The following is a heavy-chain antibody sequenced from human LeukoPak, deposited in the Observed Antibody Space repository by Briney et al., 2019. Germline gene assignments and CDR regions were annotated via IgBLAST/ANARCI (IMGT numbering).Heavy chain of an antibody. CDR2: IKQDGSEK. Sequence: GGSLRLSCAASGFTFSSYAMSWVRQAPGKGLEWVANIKQDGSEKYYVDSVKGRFTISRDNAKNSLYLQMNSLRAEDTAVYYCARDIRLREERSFFRTRHFDYWGQGTLVTVSS. V-gene: IGHV3-7*01. J-gene: IGHJ4*02. CDR3: ARDIRLREERSFFRTRHFDY. CDR1: GFTFSSYA. D-gene: IGHD1-1*01.